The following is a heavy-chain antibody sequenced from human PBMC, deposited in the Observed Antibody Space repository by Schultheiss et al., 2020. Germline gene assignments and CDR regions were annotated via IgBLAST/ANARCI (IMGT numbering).Heavy chain of an antibody. CDR3: ARERGGWLEIDY. J-gene: IGHJ4*02. Sequence: GESLKIACAASGFTFSSYWMSWVRQAPGKGLEWVANIKQDGSEKYYVDSVKGRFTISRDNAKNSLYLQMNSLRAEDTAVYYCARERGGWLEIDYWGQGTLVTVSS. CDR1: GFTFSSYW. CDR2: IKQDGSEK. D-gene: IGHD6-19*01. V-gene: IGHV3-7*01.